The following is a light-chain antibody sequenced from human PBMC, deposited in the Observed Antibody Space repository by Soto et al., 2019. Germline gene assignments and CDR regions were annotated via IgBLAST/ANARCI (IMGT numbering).Light chain of an antibody. V-gene: IGLV2-8*01. J-gene: IGLJ1*01. CDR3: SSYAGSDMGV. CDR1: SSDVGGCNF. Sequence: QSVPTQPPSASGSPGQSLTISCTGTSSDVGGCNFVSWYQQHPGKAPKLLIYEVTQRPSGVPDRFSASKSGNTASLTVSGLQAEDEADYYCSSYAGSDMGVFGTGTKLTVL. CDR2: EVT.